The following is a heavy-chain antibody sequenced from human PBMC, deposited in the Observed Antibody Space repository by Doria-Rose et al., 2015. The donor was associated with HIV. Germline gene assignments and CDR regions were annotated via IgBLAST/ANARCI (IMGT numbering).Heavy chain of an antibody. Sequence: SGYSFVSYRIVWVRQMPGKGLEWMGIIYPGDSDTRYSPSFQGQVTISADKSINTVYLQWSSLKASDTAMYYCARHGDCGGDCNWGQGTRVTVSS. V-gene: IGHV5-51*01. CDR1: GYSFVSYR. D-gene: IGHD2-21*02. CDR3: ARHGDCGGDCN. J-gene: IGHJ4*02. CDR2: IYPGDSDT.